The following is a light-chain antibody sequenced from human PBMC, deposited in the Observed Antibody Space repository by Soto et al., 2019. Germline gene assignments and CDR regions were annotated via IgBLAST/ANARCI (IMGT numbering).Light chain of an antibody. V-gene: IGLV2-14*03. J-gene: IGLJ2*01. CDR3: FSYTSSGTMI. Sequence: QSALTQPASVSGSPGGSITISCTGTSSDVGGYNYVSWYQQHPGKAPKLMIYDVSNRPSGVSNRLSGSKSGNTASLTISGLQAEDEAAYYCFSYTSSGTMIFGGGTKVTVL. CDR2: DVS. CDR1: SSDVGGYNY.